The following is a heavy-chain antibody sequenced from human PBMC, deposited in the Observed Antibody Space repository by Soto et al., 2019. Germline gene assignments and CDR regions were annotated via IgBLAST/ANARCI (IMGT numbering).Heavy chain of an antibody. Sequence: GGSLRLSCAASGFTFSSYGMHWVRQAPGKGLEWVAVISYDGSNKYYADSVKGRFTISRDNSKNTLYLQMNSLRAEDTAVYYCEKELGYYGDYRSLFDYWGQGTLVTVSA. J-gene: IGHJ4*02. D-gene: IGHD4-17*01. CDR3: EKELGYYGDYRSLFDY. V-gene: IGHV3-30*18. CDR1: GFTFSSYG. CDR2: ISYDGSNK.